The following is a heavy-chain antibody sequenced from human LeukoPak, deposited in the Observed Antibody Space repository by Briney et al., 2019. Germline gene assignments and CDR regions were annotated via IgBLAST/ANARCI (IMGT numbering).Heavy chain of an antibody. V-gene: IGHV3-30*03. Sequence: GGSLRLSCAASGVIFSSYGMHWVRQATGKGLGWVAFISYGGNYKYHGDFGRGRFTISRETSKNMLYVQMNSRRDEHTALYYGAPRPSSFEDFWRQGTLVTVSS. CDR1: GVIFSSYG. CDR3: APRPSSFEDF. J-gene: IGHJ4*02. D-gene: IGHD3-10*01. CDR2: ISYGGNYK.